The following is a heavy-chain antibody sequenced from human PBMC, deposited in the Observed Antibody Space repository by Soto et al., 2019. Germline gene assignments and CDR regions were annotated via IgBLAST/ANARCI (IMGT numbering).Heavy chain of an antibody. CDR1: GGSISSSSYS. CDR3: ARLQGYCIDTRCSGNYALDV. CDR2: FYYSGST. D-gene: IGHD2-2*01. J-gene: IGHJ6*02. V-gene: IGHV4-39*01. Sequence: SETLSLTCTVSGGSISSSSYSWGWIRQPPGKGPEWIGAFYYSGSTYYNPSLKSRVTISVDTTKNQFFLKLNSVTAADTAVYYCARLQGYCIDTRCSGNYALDVCGQGTTVTVSS.